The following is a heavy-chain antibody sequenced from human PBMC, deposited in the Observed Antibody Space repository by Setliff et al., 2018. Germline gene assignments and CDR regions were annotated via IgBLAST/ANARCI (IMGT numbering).Heavy chain of an antibody. J-gene: IGHJ3*02. D-gene: IGHD3-22*01. CDR2: IKQDGSTK. V-gene: IGHV3-7*01. Sequence: PSETLRLSCVVSGFSFSRHWMSWVRQAPGKGLEWVADIKQDGSTKYYLDSVKGRFTISRDDAKRSLYLQMNGLRADDTGVYYCVRDDADNYDAFDNWVQGTLVTVSS. CDR1: GFSFSRHW. CDR3: VRDDADNYDAFDN.